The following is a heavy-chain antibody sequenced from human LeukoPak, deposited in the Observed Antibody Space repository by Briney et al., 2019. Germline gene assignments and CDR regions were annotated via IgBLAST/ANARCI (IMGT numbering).Heavy chain of an antibody. D-gene: IGHD6-19*01. CDR1: GGSMSSYY. CDR3: ARTLHSGWYLGRSSDI. Sequence: PSETLSLTCSVSGGSMSSYYWSWIRQSPGKGLEWIGYIYHSGSTDYNPSLKSRVTISVDTSKKHFSLKLSSVTAADTAVYYCARTLHSGWYLGRSSDIWGQGTMVTVSS. CDR2: IYHSGST. V-gene: IGHV4-59*01. J-gene: IGHJ3*02.